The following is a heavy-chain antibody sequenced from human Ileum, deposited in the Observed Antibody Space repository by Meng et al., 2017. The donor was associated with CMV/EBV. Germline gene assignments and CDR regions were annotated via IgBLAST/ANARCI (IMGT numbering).Heavy chain of an antibody. CDR2: IKGDVSTK. V-gene: IGHV3-7*01. D-gene: IGHD4-23*01. Sequence: GESLKISCVASGFTFGTYWMSWVRQAPGKGLEWVANIKGDVSTKFYVDSVRGRFTISRDNAQNSLYLQMNSLRVEDTAIYYCATSKDSPGNDWGQGTLVTVSS. CDR3: ATSKDSPGND. CDR1: GFTFGTYW. J-gene: IGHJ1*01.